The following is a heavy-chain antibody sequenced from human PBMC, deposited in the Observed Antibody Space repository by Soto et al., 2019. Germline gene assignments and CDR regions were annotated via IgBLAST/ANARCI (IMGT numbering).Heavy chain of an antibody. V-gene: IGHV1-18*04. CDR2: ISAYNGNT. Sequence: ASVKISCRASGYTLTSYGISWVRQAPGQGLEGMGWISAYNGNTNYAQKLQGRVTMTTGTSTSTAYMQLRSLRSADTAVYYCAREGWALLRACDIWGQGTMVTVAS. J-gene: IGHJ3*02. CDR3: AREGWALLRACDI. D-gene: IGHD1-26*01. CDR1: GYTLTSYG.